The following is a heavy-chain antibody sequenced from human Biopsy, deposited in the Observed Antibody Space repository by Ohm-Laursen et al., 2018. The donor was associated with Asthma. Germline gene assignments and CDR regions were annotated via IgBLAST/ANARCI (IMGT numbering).Heavy chain of an antibody. CDR3: ARKIAARGGMGV. Sequence: SLRLSCTASGFTVSTNGMHWVRKAPGKGLERVSFIWYDGRKKTYADSVKGRFTISRDNSKNTLYLQMNSLRAEDTAVYYCARKIAARGGMGVWGQGTTVTVSS. J-gene: IGHJ6*02. CDR2: IWYDGRKK. V-gene: IGHV3-33*08. CDR1: GFTVSTNG. D-gene: IGHD6-6*01.